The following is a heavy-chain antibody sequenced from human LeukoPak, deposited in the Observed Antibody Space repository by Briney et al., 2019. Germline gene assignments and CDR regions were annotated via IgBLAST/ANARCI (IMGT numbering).Heavy chain of an antibody. V-gene: IGHV3-23*01. CDR2: ISGSGTST. Sequence: PGGSLRLSCAASGLTFSTYAMSWVRQAPGKGLEWVSVISGSGTSTYYADSVKGRFTISRDNSKNTLYLQMNSPRADDTAVFYCARVAYCSSTSCYRSYGLDVWGQGTTVTVSS. CDR1: GLTFSTYA. J-gene: IGHJ6*02. D-gene: IGHD2-2*01. CDR3: ARVAYCSSTSCYRSYGLDV.